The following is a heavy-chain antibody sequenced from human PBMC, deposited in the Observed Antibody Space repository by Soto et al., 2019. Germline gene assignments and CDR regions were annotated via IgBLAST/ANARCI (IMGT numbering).Heavy chain of an antibody. J-gene: IGHJ4*02. Sequence: QVQLQESGPGLVKPSETLSLTCTVSGGSMRGQHWSWIRQPPGKGLEWIGHHSDSTNYNPSLKSRITISSDTSRIHFSLKLRSVTAADSAFYYCATYTVGEGGRGYWGQGTLVTVSS. CDR3: ATYTVGEGGRGY. CDR2: HHSDST. CDR1: GGSMRGQH. V-gene: IGHV4-4*09. D-gene: IGHD3-16*01.